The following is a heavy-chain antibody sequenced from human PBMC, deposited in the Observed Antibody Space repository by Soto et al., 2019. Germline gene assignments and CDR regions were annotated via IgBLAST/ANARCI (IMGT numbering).Heavy chain of an antibody. D-gene: IGHD6-13*01. CDR2: IWYDGSNK. CDR3: ALGHSSSWPTQYAMDV. V-gene: IGHV3-33*01. J-gene: IGHJ6*02. CDR1: GFTFSSYG. Sequence: PGGSLRLSCAASGFTFSSYGMHWVRQAPGKGLEWVAVIWYDGSNKYYAESVKGRFTISRDNCKHTLYMQMNSLRAEDTAVYYCALGHSSSWPTQYAMDVWGRGNTITVSS.